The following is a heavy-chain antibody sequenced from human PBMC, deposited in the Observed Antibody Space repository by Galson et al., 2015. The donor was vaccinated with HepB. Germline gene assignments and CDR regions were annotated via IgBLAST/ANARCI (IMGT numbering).Heavy chain of an antibody. Sequence: SLRLSCAASGFNLSSYWMHWVRQAPGKGLVWVSRISTDGSKTDYADSVKGRFTIPRDNAKNTLYLQMNSLRAEDTAVYHCVAVYDSSGAFDIWGQGTMVTVSS. D-gene: IGHD3-22*01. J-gene: IGHJ3*02. CDR3: VAVYDSSGAFDI. CDR1: GFNLSSYW. CDR2: ISTDGSKT. V-gene: IGHV3-74*01.